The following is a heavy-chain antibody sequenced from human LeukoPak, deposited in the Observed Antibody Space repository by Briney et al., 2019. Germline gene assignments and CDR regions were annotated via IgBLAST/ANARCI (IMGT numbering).Heavy chain of an antibody. J-gene: IGHJ4*02. CDR1: GGSISSYY. CDR3: ARDRESVARIAAAGPLYY. Sequence: SETLSLTCTVSGGSISSYYWSWIRQPPGKGLEWIGYIYYSGSTNYNPSLKSRVTISVDTSKNQFSLKLSSVTAADTAVYYCARDRESVARIAAAGPLYYWGQGTLVTVSS. V-gene: IGHV4-59*01. D-gene: IGHD6-13*01. CDR2: IYYSGST.